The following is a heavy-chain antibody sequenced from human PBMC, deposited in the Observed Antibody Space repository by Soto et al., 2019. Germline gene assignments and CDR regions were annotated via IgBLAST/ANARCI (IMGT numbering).Heavy chain of an antibody. D-gene: IGHD6-13*01. CDR1: GGSISSSSYY. V-gene: IGHV4-39*01. J-gene: IGHJ5*02. CDR2: IYYSGST. Sequence: SETLSLTCTVSGGSISSSSYYWGWIRQPPGKGLEWVGSIYYSGSTYYNPALKSRVTITVETSKNQFSLKQSSVTAADTAVYYCAKRIAAAGRGWFDPWGQGTLVTVSS. CDR3: AKRIAAAGRGWFDP.